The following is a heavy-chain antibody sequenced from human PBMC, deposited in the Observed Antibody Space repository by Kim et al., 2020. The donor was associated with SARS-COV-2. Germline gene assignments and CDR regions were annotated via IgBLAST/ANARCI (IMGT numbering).Heavy chain of an antibody. CDR3: ARDYAVAGTWYYYYYMDV. V-gene: IGHV3-53*01. D-gene: IGHD6-19*01. J-gene: IGHJ6*03. CDR2: IYSGGST. CDR1: GFTVSSNY. Sequence: GGSLRLSCAASGFTVSSNYMSWVRQAPGKGLEWVSVIYSGGSTYYADSVKGRFTISRDNSKNTLYLQMNSLRAEDTAVYYCARDYAVAGTWYYYYYMDVWGKGTTVTVSS.